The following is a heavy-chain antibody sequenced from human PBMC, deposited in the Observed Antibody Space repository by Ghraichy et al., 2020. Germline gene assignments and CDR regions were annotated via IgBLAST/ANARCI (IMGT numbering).Heavy chain of an antibody. CDR2: ISSSSSTI. CDR1: GFTFSSYS. CDR3: AGLGGSSGYYYFDY. J-gene: IGHJ4*02. V-gene: IGHV3-48*01. D-gene: IGHD3-22*01. Sequence: GGSLRLSCAASGFTFSSYSMNWVRQAPGKGLEWVSYISSSSSTIYYADSVKGRFTISRDNAKNSLYLQMNSLRAEDTAVYYCAGLGGSSGYYYFDYWGQGTLVTVSS.